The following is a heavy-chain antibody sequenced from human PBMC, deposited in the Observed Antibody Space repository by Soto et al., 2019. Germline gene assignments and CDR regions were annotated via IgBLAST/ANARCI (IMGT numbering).Heavy chain of an antibody. CDR2: IKSKTYGGTT. CDR1: GFTFGLYA. J-gene: IGHJ4*02. CDR3: TRGSYYDTNGYSYYFDY. D-gene: IGHD3-22*01. V-gene: IGHV3-49*03. Sequence: GGSLRLSCTGSGFTFGLYAMTWLRQTPGKGLEWVGHIKSKTYGGTTEYAASVRGRFTISRDDSKSIANLQMNSLKTEDTAVYYCTRGSYYDTNGYSYYFDYWGQGALVNVSS.